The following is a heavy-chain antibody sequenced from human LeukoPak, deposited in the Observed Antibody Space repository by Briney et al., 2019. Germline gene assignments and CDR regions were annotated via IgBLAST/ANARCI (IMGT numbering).Heavy chain of an antibody. J-gene: IGHJ3*02. CDR2: IIPIFGTA. CDR1: GGTFSSYA. Sequence: ASVKVSCKASGGTFSSYAISWVRQAPGQGLEWMGGIIPIFGTANYAQKFQGRATITTDESTSTAYMELSSLRSEDTAVYYCAREREGVAAAGTDAFDIWGQGTMVTVSS. D-gene: IGHD6-13*01. CDR3: AREREGVAAAGTDAFDI. V-gene: IGHV1-69*05.